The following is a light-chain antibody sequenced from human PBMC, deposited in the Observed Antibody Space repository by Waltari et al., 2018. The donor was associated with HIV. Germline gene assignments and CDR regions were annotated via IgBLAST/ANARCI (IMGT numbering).Light chain of an antibody. J-gene: IGKJ1*01. CDR1: QSVSSN. V-gene: IGKV3-15*01. CDR2: GAS. Sequence: ELVMTQSPATLPVSPGARATLSCRASQSVSSNLAWYQQKPGQAPRLLIYGASTRATGIPARFSGSGSGTEFTLTISSLQSEDFAVYYCQQYNNWTFGQGTKVEIK. CDR3: QQYNNWT.